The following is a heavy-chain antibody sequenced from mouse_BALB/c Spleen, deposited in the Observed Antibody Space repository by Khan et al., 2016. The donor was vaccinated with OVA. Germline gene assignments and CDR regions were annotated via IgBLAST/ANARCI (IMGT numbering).Heavy chain of an antibody. CDR2: IYPGSDGT. D-gene: IGHD3-3*01. CDR3: ARAGWDMFAY. Sequence: QVQLKESGPELVKPGASVKMSCKASGYTFTDYVMNWVKQRIGQGLEWIGQIYPGSDGTYYNEKFKGKATLTADRSSSTAYMQLSSLTSEDSAVYFCARAGWDMFAYWGQGTLVTVSA. J-gene: IGHJ3*01. CDR1: GYTFTDYV. V-gene: IGHV1-77*01.